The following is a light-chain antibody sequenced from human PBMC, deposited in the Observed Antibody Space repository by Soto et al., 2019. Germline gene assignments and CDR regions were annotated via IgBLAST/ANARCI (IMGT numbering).Light chain of an antibody. CDR2: EVS. V-gene: IGLV2-14*01. J-gene: IGLJ1*01. CDR3: SSKRTAASLV. CDR1: SSDVGASNY. Sequence: SVLTEPAPLSGSPGQSITISCTGTSSDVGASNYVSWYQQHPGKAPKLMIYEVSNRPSGVSDRFSASKSGNTASLTISGLQAADEADYYCSSKRTAASLVFGTGTKVTV.